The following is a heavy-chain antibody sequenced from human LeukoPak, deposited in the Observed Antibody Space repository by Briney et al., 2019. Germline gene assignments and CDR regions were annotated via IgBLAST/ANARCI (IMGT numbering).Heavy chain of an antibody. CDR1: GYTFISYG. J-gene: IGHJ4*02. Sequence: ASVKVSCKASGYTFISYGISWVRQAPGQGLEWMGWVSAYAGDTNYVQKFQGRVTMTTDTSTSTAYMELRSLRFDDTAVYYCARDCIGCHGFDYWGQGTLVTVSS. V-gene: IGHV1-18*01. D-gene: IGHD2-15*01. CDR3: ARDCIGCHGFDY. CDR2: VSAYAGDT.